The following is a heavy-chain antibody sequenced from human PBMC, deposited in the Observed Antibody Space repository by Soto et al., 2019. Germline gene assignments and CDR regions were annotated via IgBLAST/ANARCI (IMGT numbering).Heavy chain of an antibody. J-gene: IGHJ4*02. Sequence: QVQLVQSGAEVKKPGSSVKVSCKASGGTFSSYTISWVRQAPGQGLEWMGRIIPILGIANYAQKFQGRVTITADKSTSTADMELSSLRSEDTAVYYCARYQEYYYDSSGYFDYSGQGALVIVSS. CDR2: IIPILGIA. D-gene: IGHD3-22*01. CDR1: GGTFSSYT. CDR3: ARYQEYYYDSSGYFDY. V-gene: IGHV1-69*02.